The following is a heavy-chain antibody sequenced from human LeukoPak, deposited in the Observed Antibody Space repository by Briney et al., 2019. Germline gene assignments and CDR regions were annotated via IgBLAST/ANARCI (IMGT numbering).Heavy chain of an antibody. J-gene: IGHJ4*02. D-gene: IGHD5-12*01. V-gene: IGHV3-7*01. CDR1: GFTFSTYW. CDR3: ARGTDTGYDYFDY. CDR2: IKQDGSEK. Sequence: GGSLRPSCAVSGFTFSTYWMNWVRQAPGKGLEWVANIKQDGSEKYYADSVKGRFTVSRDNAKNLLYLHMNSLRAEDTALYYCARGTDTGYDYFDYWGQGTLVTVSS.